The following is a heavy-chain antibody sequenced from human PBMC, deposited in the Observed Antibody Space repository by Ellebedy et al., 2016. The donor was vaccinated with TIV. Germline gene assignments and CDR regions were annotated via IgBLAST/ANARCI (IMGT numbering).Heavy chain of an antibody. CDR1: GGSISISNYY. V-gene: IGHV4-39*01. J-gene: IGHJ4*02. D-gene: IGHD4-17*01. CDR2: MLFSGST. CDR3: AGHPLGGDYVDR. Sequence: MPGGSLRLSCTVSGGSISISNYYWTWIRQPPGKGLEWLGDMLFSGSTYYNPSPKSRVTTSVDTSKNQFSLNLNSVTAADTAVYYCAGHPLGGDYVDRWGQGVLVSVSS.